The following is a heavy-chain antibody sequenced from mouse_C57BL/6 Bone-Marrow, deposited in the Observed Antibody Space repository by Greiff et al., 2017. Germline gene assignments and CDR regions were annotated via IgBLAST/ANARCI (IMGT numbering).Heavy chain of an antibody. CDR1: GYTFRSYG. Sequence: QVKLLQSGAELARPGASVKLSCEASGYTFRSYGISWVKQRTGKGLEWIGEICTSSGHSYYNEKFKGKATLTADKSSSTVYMELLSLTSEDSSVYFCARYRPYEYDLAYWGQGTLVTVSA. J-gene: IGHJ3*01. V-gene: IGHV1-81*01. D-gene: IGHD2-4*01. CDR3: ARYRPYEYDLAY. CDR2: ICTSSGHS.